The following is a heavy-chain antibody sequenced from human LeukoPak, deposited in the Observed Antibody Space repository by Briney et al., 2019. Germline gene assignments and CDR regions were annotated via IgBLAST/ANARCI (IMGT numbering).Heavy chain of an antibody. Sequence: ASVKVSCKASGYTITDYYIHWVRQAPGQGLEWMGWINPNSGGTNYAQKSQGRVTMTRDTSISTASLELRSLTSDDTAVYYCARLEGTGYRGGWFDPWGQGSLVTVSS. J-gene: IGHJ5*02. CDR3: ARLEGTGYRGGWFDP. CDR2: INPNSGGT. V-gene: IGHV1-2*02. CDR1: GYTITDYY. D-gene: IGHD3-9*01.